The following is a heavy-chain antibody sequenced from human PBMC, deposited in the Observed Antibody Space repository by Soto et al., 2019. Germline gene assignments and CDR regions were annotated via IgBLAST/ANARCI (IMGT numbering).Heavy chain of an antibody. V-gene: IGHV4-59*01. D-gene: IGHD1-26*01. CDR3: ARDSASSRWVGYYYYYGMDV. CDR1: GGSISSYY. J-gene: IGHJ6*02. Sequence: SETLSLTCTVSGGSISSYYWSWIRQPPGKGLEWIGYIYYSGSTNYNPSLKSRVTISVDTSKNQFSLKLSSVTAADTAVYYCARDSASSRWVGYYYYYGMDVWGQGTTVTVSS. CDR2: IYYSGST.